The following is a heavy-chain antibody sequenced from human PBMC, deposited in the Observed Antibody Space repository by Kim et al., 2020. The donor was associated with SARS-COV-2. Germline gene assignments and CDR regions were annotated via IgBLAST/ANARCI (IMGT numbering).Heavy chain of an antibody. J-gene: IGHJ6*02. Sequence: GGSLRLSCAASGFTFDDYAMHWVRQAPGKGLEWVSLISWDGGSTYYADSVKGRFTISRDNSKNSLYLQMNSLRAEDTALYYCAKDMIAAAPENYYGMDVWGQGTTVTVSS. CDR3: AKDMIAAAPENYYGMDV. D-gene: IGHD6-13*01. CDR1: GFTFDDYA. V-gene: IGHV3-43D*03. CDR2: ISWDGGST.